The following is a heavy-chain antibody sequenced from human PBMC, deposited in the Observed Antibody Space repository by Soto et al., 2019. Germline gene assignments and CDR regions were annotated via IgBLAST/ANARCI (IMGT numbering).Heavy chain of an antibody. CDR2: ISAYNGKT. J-gene: IGHJ5*02. Sequence: QVQLVQSGAEVKKPGASVKVSCKASGYTFTTYSIAWVRQAPGQGLEWMGWISAYNGKTNYAQKFQGRVTMTTDTSPSTAYMELSCMRSDDKAVYFCAREDFGVHASWFDPFGQVTLVTV. CDR3: AREDFGVHASWFDP. D-gene: IGHD1-1*01. V-gene: IGHV1-18*01. CDR1: GYTFTTYS.